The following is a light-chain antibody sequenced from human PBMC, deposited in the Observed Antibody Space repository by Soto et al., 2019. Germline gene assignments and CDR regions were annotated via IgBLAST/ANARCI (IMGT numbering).Light chain of an antibody. V-gene: IGKV1-5*03. CDR1: QNIDNW. CDR2: RAS. J-gene: IGKJ4*01. Sequence: QMTQSPHTLSASVGDRVTITCRASQNIDNWLAWYQHKPGKPPKLLIYRASSLETGVPSRFRGSGSGTEFILTISNPQPDDSATYYCQEYNSYFGGGTKVEIK. CDR3: QEYNSY.